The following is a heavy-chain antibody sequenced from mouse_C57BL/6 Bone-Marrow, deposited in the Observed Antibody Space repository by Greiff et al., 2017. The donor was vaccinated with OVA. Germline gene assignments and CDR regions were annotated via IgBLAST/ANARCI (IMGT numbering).Heavy chain of an antibody. V-gene: IGHV1-5*01. J-gene: IGHJ2*01. CDR3: TRNFITTVVEDY. D-gene: IGHD1-1*01. Sequence: EVQLQQSGTVLARPGASVKMSCKTSGYTFTSYWMHWVKQRPGQGLEWIGAIYPGNSDTSYNQKFKGKAKLTAVTSASTAYMELSSLTNEDSAVYYCTRNFITTVVEDYWGQGTTLTVSS. CDR1: GYTFTSYW. CDR2: IYPGNSDT.